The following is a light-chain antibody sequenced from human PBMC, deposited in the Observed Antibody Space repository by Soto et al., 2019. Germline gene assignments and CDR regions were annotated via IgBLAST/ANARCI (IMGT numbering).Light chain of an antibody. Sequence: SVLTQPASVSGSPGQSITISCTGTSSDVGNYKYVSWYQQHPGKAPKLMIYEVSNRPSGVSNRFSGSKSGNTASLTISGLQAEDETDYYCSSYTSRSTRVFGTGTKVTVL. CDR1: SSDVGNYKY. V-gene: IGLV2-14*01. CDR2: EVS. J-gene: IGLJ1*01. CDR3: SSYTSRSTRV.